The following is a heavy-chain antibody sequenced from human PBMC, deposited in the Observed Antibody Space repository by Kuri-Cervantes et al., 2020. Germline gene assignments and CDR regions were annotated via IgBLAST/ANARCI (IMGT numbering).Heavy chain of an antibody. V-gene: IGHV1-69*13. D-gene: IGHD6-6*01. J-gene: IGHJ4*02. Sequence: SVKVSCKASGGTFSSYAISWARQAPGQGLEWMGGIIPIFGTANYAQKFQGRVTITADESTSTAYMELSSLRSEDTAVYYCARDGGSSSGPGNYYFDYWGQGTLVTVSS. CDR2: IIPIFGTA. CDR1: GGTFSSYA. CDR3: ARDGGSSSGPGNYYFDY.